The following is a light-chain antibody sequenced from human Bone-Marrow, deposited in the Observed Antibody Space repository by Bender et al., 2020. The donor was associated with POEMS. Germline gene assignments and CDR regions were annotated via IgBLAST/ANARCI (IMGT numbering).Light chain of an antibody. CDR1: SSDIGYSDH. J-gene: IGLJ3*02. Sequence: QTALSQPASVSGSPGQSITISCIGASSDIGYSDHVSWYQQRPTKAPKLIIYDVSLRPSEVSNRFSGSKSGNTASLTISGLQTEDEADYHCASYRIVSKWVFGGGTKLTVL. CDR3: ASYRIVSKWV. CDR2: DVS. V-gene: IGLV2-14*03.